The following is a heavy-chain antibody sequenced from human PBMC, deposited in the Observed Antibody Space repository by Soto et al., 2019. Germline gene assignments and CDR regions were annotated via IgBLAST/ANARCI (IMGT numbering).Heavy chain of an antibody. J-gene: IGHJ6*02. Sequence: QVPLVQSGAEVKKPGASVKVSCKASGYTFTSYGIIWVRQAPGQGLEWMGWISAYNGNTNYAQKLQGRVTMTTDTSTSTAYMELRSLRSDDTAVYYCARAGWRRGLDYYGMDVWGQGTTVTVSS. CDR3: ARAGWRRGLDYYGMDV. D-gene: IGHD2-8*02. V-gene: IGHV1-18*01. CDR1: GYTFTSYG. CDR2: ISAYNGNT.